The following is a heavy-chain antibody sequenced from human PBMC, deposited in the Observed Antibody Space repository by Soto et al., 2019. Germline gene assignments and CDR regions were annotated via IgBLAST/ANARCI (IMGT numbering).Heavy chain of an antibody. CDR2: ITGSGNTI. D-gene: IGHD2-21*02. Sequence: DVQLLESGGGLVQPGGSLRLSCAASGFIFSKYAMIWVRQAPGKGQEWVSGITGSGNTIEYADSVKGRFTIARDNSRNTVDLQMNRLRAEDTGMYYCAKDDISGDGLWLVSDWGQGTLGTVS. CDR3: AKDDISGDGLWLVSD. J-gene: IGHJ4*02. CDR1: GFIFSKYA. V-gene: IGHV3-23*01.